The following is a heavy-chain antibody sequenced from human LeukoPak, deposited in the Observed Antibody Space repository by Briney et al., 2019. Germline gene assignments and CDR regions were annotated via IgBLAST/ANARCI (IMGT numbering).Heavy chain of an antibody. J-gene: IGHJ4*02. V-gene: IGHV1-2*02. Sequence: ASVKVSCKXSGYTFTGYYMHWVRQAPGQGLERMGWINPNSGGTNYAQKFQGRVTMTRNTSISTAYMELSRLRSDDTAVYYCAREPTAAAGTSDYWGQGTLATVSS. CDR3: AREPTAAAGTSDY. CDR1: GYTFTGYY. CDR2: INPNSGGT. D-gene: IGHD6-13*01.